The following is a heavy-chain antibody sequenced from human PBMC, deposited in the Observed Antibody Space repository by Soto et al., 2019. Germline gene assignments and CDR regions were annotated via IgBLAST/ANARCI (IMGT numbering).Heavy chain of an antibody. CDR3: TLHKFDSSGYVSDY. CDR1: GITFSIYW. V-gene: IGHV3-74*01. J-gene: IGHJ4*02. CDR2: IHSDGITT. Sequence: GGSLRLSCAASGITFSIYWMEWVRQAPGKGLVWVSRIHSDGITTYYGDSVKGRFTISRDNAKSTVYLQMNSLGAEDTATYHCTLHKFDSSGYVSDYWGQGTLVTVSS. D-gene: IGHD3-22*01.